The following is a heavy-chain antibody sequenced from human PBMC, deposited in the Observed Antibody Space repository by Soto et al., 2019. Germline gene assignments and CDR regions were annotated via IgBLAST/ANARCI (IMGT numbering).Heavy chain of an antibody. J-gene: IGHJ4*02. D-gene: IGHD2-2*01. CDR3: ARDRTSHGLFDY. CDR1: GGSISSYY. Sequence: SETLSLTCTVSGGSISSYYWSWIRQPPGKGLEWIGYIYYSGSTNYNPSLKSRVTISVDTSKNQFSLKLSSVTAADTAVYYCARDRTSHGLFDYWGQGTLVTVS. V-gene: IGHV4-59*01. CDR2: IYYSGST.